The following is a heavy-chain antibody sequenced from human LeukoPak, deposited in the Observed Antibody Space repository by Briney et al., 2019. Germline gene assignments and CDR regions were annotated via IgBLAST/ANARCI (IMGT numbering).Heavy chain of an antibody. D-gene: IGHD3-10*02. V-gene: IGHV4-31*03. J-gene: IGHJ4*02. Sequence: SETLSLTCTVSGGSISSGGYYWSWIRQHPGKGLEWIGYIYYSGSTYYNPSLKSRVTISVDTSKNQFSLKLSSVTAADTAVYYCARNVSTGYFDYWGQGTLVTVSS. CDR3: ARNVSTGYFDY. CDR1: GGSISSGGYY. CDR2: IYYSGST.